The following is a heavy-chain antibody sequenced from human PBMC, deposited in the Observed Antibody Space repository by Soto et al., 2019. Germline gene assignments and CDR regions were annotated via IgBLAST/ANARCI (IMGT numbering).Heavy chain of an antibody. CDR3: SRVLGDGYKYGPSDY. Sequence: GGSLRLSCTPSGVKFGDYALKWVRQAPGKGLEWVGFMRSKVYGGATEFAASVEGRFRMARDDFRGIAYLEMNSLKTEDTGVYYCSRVLGDGYKYGPSDYWGQGTLVTVSS. J-gene: IGHJ4*02. V-gene: IGHV3-49*04. D-gene: IGHD5-12*01. CDR2: MRSKVYGGAT. CDR1: GVKFGDYA.